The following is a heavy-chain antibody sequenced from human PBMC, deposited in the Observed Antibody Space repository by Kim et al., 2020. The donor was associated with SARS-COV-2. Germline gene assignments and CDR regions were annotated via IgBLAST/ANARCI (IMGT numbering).Heavy chain of an antibody. CDR3: ANLPGNYYGSGSYYKGVDY. J-gene: IGHJ4*02. D-gene: IGHD3-10*01. Sequence: GRFTISRDNSKNTLYLQMNSLRAEDTAVYYCANLPGNYYGSGSYYKGVDYWGQGTLVTVSS. V-gene: IGHV3-23*01.